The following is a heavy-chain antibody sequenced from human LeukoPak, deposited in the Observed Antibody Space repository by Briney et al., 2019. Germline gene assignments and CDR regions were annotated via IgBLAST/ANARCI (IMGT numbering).Heavy chain of an antibody. V-gene: IGHV3-15*01. CDR3: STGPRGH. CDR1: GFTVSNTW. CDR2: ITSKSAGGAT. J-gene: IGHJ4*02. Sequence: SGGSLRLSCAASGFTVSNTWMTWVRQAPGKGLEWVGRITSKSAGGATEYAAPVKGRFIISRDDSKNTVYLQMNSLTTEDTAVYFCSTGPRGHWGQGTLLTVSS.